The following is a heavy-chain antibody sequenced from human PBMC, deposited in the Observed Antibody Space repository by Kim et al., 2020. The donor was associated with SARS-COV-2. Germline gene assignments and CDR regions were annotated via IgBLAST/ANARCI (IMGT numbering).Heavy chain of an antibody. Sequence: SQTLSLTCDISGDSVSSNSAALNWIRQSPSRGLEWLGRTYYRSKWSNDYAVSVKSRITISPDTSKSQFSLQLNSVTPEDTAVYYCARRSSGANLGFDYWGQGTLVTVSS. J-gene: IGHJ4*02. V-gene: IGHV6-1*01. CDR3: ARRSSGANLGFDY. CDR2: TYYRSKWSN. D-gene: IGHD3-10*01. CDR1: GDSVSSNSAA.